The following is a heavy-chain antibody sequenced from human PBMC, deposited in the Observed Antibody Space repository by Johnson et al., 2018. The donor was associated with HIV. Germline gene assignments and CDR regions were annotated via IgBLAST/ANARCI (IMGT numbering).Heavy chain of an antibody. CDR1: GFTFDDHG. J-gene: IGHJ3*02. CDR2: INWNGGST. D-gene: IGHD1-1*01. Sequence: VHLVESGGGVVRPGGSLRLSCAASGFTFDDHGMSWVRQAPGKGLDWVYGINWNGGSTGYADSVKGRFTISRDNAKNSLYLQMNSLRVEDTALFFCARDRYPPYDAFDMWGQGTMVTVAS. V-gene: IGHV3-20*04. CDR3: ARDRYPPYDAFDM.